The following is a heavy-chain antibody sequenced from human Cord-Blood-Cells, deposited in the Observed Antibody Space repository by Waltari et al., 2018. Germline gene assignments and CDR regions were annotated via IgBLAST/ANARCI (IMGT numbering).Heavy chain of an antibody. CDR1: GGSISSSSYY. J-gene: IGHJ4*02. CDR3: ARLRDGYNYYFDY. CDR2: IYYSGST. Sequence: QLQLQESGPGLVKPSETLSLTCTVSGGSISSSSYYWGWIRQPPGKGLEWIGSIYYSGSTYYHPSLKSRVTISVDTSKNQFSLKLSSVTAADTAVYYCARLRDGYNYYFDYWGQGTLVTVSS. V-gene: IGHV4-39*01. D-gene: IGHD5-12*01.